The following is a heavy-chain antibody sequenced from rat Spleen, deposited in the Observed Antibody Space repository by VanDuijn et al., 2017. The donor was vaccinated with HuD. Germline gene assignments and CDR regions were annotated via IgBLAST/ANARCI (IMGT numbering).Heavy chain of an antibody. Sequence: QVQLKESGPGLVQPSQTLSLTCTVAGFSLTSYNVHWVRQPPGKGLDWMGVIWKTGGTRYNSALKSRLSISKDTSNSQVFLKMNSLQTKDTATYYCARDKGSLYVMDAWGQGASVTVSS. V-gene: IGHV2-41*01. J-gene: IGHJ4*01. CDR2: IWKTGGT. CDR3: ARDKGSLYVMDA. D-gene: IGHD1-11*01. CDR1: GFSLTSYN.